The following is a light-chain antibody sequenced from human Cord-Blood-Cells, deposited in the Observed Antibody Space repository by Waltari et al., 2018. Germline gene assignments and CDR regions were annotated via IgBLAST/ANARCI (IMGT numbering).Light chain of an antibody. CDR1: SSYVGCHNY. Sequence: QSALTQPAPVSRSPGQSITLSCTGTSSYVGCHNYVPWYQPHPGKPPKLMIYEGSKRPSGVSNRFSGSKSGNTASLTISGLQAEDEADYYCCSYAGSSTWVFGGGTKLTVL. CDR2: EGS. V-gene: IGLV2-23*01. J-gene: IGLJ3*02. CDR3: CSYAGSSTWV.